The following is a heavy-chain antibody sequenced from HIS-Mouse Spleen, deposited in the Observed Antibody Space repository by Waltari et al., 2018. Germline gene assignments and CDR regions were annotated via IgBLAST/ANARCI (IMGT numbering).Heavy chain of an antibody. J-gene: IGHJ6*02. CDR2: INPNSGGT. Sequence: QVQLVQPGAEAKKPGASVKVSCKASGYTFTGHYMHRVRQAPGQGLEWRGWINPNSGGTNYAQKVQGRVTMTRDTSISTAYMELSRLRSDGTAVYYCARDIVVVPAAMGYYYYGMDVWGQGTTVTVSS. V-gene: IGHV1-2*02. CDR1: GYTFTGHY. CDR3: ARDIVVVPAAMGYYYYGMDV. D-gene: IGHD2-2*01.